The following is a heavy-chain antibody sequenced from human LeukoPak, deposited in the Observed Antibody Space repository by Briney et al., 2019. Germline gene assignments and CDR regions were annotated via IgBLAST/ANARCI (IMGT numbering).Heavy chain of an antibody. Sequence: SSETLSLTCAVYGESLNSYYWSWVRQPPGEGLEWIGEIYESGTTEYNPSLKSRVTISMVPSKQQFSLSLSSVTAADTAVYYCARGAWATRLGSWGLGTPVIVSS. D-gene: IGHD2-15*01. CDR3: ARGAWATRLGS. J-gene: IGHJ4*02. CDR1: GESLNSYY. V-gene: IGHV4-34*01. CDR2: IYESGTT.